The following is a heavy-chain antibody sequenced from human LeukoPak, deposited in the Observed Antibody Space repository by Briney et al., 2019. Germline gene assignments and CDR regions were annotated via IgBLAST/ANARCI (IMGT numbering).Heavy chain of an antibody. D-gene: IGHD2-21*01. CDR3: ARDGGENDAFDI. Sequence: PGGSLRLSCAASGFTFSSYGMHWVRRAPGKGLEWVAVIWYDGSNKYYADSVKGRFTISRDNSKNTLYLQMNSLRAEDTAVYYCARDGGENDAFDIWGQGTMVTVSS. CDR2: IWYDGSNK. J-gene: IGHJ3*02. V-gene: IGHV3-33*01. CDR1: GFTFSSYG.